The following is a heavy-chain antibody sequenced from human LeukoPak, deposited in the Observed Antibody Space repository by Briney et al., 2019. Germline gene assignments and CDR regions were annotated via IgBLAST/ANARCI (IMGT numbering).Heavy chain of an antibody. CDR1: GGSISSGSYY. V-gene: IGHV4-39*01. Sequence: SETLSLACTVSGGSISSGSYYWGWLRQPPGKGLEWIRSISDSGNFNFKPYFKSRVTMSMDTSTNLLSMKLSCVTAADTAVYSRARQCIYSESYFIWFDPCGQATLVTASS. CDR2: ISDSGNF. CDR3: ARQCIYSESYFIWFDP. D-gene: IGHD3-10*01. J-gene: IGHJ5*02.